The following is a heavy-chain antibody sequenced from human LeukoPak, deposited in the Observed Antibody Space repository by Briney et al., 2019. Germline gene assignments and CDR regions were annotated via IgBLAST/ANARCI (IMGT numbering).Heavy chain of an antibody. CDR3: AKDLSYRAGWFDP. J-gene: IGHJ5*02. V-gene: IGHV3-33*06. D-gene: IGHD5-18*01. CDR1: GFTFRRYG. Sequence: PGRSLRLSCAASGFTFRRYGMHWVRQAPGKGLEWVAVIWYDGSNKYYADSVKGRFTISRDNSKNTLYLQMNSLRAEDTAVYYCAKDLSYRAGWFDPWGQGTLVTVSS. CDR2: IWYDGSNK.